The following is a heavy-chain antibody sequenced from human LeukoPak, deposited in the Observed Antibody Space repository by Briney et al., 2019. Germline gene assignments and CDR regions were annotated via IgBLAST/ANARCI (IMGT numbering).Heavy chain of an antibody. Sequence: SETLSLTCTVSGGSISSSSYYWGWIRQPPGKGLEWIGSIYYSGSTYYNPSLKSRVTISVDTSKNQFSLKLSSVTAADTAVYYCARRRSPRGFDYWGQGTLVTASS. J-gene: IGHJ4*02. CDR3: ARRRSPRGFDY. CDR2: IYYSGST. V-gene: IGHV4-39*01. CDR1: GGSISSSSYY.